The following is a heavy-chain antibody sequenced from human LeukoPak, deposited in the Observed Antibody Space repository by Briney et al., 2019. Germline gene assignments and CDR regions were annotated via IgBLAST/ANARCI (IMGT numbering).Heavy chain of an antibody. D-gene: IGHD1-26*01. CDR3: AKLVRGPFLFDY. V-gene: IGHV3-23*01. J-gene: IGHJ4*02. CDR2: ISGSGGST. CDR1: GFTFSSYA. Sequence: PGGSLRLSCAASGFTFSSYAMSWVRQAPGKGLEWVSAISGSGGSTYYADTVKGRFTISRDNSKNTLYLQMNSLRAEDTAVYYCAKLVRGPFLFDYWGQGTLVTVSS.